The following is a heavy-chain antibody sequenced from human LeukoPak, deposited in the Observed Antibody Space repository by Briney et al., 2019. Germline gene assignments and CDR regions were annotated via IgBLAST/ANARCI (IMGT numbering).Heavy chain of an antibody. CDR2: INHSGST. Sequence: SETLSLTCAVYGGSFSGYYWSWIRQPPGKGLEWIGEINHSGSTNYNPSLKSRVTISADTSKNQFSLKLSSVTAADTAVYYCARGGGPLDAFDIWGQGTMVTVSS. CDR1: GGSFSGYY. V-gene: IGHV4-34*01. CDR3: ARGGGPLDAFDI. J-gene: IGHJ3*02.